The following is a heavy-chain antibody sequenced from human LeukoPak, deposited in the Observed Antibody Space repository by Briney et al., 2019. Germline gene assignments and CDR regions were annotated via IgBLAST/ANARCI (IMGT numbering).Heavy chain of an antibody. Sequence: GGSLRLSCTASGFTFRSYAIHWVREAPRKGQEWVAFIRYDGSNEYYADSVKGRFTISRDNSKNTLYLQMNSLRAEDTAMYYCAKQYSSGWSSGAFDIWGQGAMVTVSS. CDR3: AKQYSSGWSSGAFDI. J-gene: IGHJ3*02. CDR1: GFTFRSYA. D-gene: IGHD6-19*01. CDR2: IRYDGSNE. V-gene: IGHV3-30*02.